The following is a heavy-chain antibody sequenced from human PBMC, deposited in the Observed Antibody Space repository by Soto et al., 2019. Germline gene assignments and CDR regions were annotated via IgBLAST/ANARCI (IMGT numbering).Heavy chain of an antibody. CDR2: ISSSSSYI. CDR3: ARDLEYSCSSTIFYYYYVMDV. J-gene: IGHJ6*02. D-gene: IGHD6-6*01. Sequence: GSLRLSCAASGFTFSSYSMNWVRQAPGKGLEWVSSISSSSSYIYYADSVKGRFTISRDNAKNSLYLQMNSLRAEDTAVYYCARDLEYSCSSTIFYYYYVMDVWGQGTTVPVSS. V-gene: IGHV3-21*01. CDR1: GFTFSSYS.